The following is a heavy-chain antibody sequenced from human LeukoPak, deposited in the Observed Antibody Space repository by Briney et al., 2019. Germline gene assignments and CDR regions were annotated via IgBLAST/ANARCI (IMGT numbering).Heavy chain of an antibody. Sequence: GESLKISCKGSGYSFTTSWIGWVRQMPGKGLEWMGIIYPGDSDTRYSPSFQGQVTISADKSISTAYLQWSSLKASDTAMCYCARRDYDSSGYYHAFDIWGQGTMVTVSS. CDR2: IYPGDSDT. CDR1: GYSFTTSW. J-gene: IGHJ3*02. V-gene: IGHV5-51*01. CDR3: ARRDYDSSGYYHAFDI. D-gene: IGHD3-22*01.